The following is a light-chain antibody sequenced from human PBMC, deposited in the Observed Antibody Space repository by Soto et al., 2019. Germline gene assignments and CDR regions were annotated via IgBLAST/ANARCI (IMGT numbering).Light chain of an antibody. CDR1: QTISSW. CDR2: DAS. CDR3: QQYSNYPLT. V-gene: IGKV1-5*01. Sequence: DIQMTQSPSTLSGSVGDRVTITCRASQTISSWLAWYQQKPGKAPNLLISDASSLASGVPSRFSGSGSGTEFTLTISILQPDDFATYYCQQYSNYPLTFGGGTKVDIK. J-gene: IGKJ4*01.